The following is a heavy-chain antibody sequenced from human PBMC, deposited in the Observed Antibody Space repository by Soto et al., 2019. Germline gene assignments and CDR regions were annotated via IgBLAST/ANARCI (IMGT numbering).Heavy chain of an antibody. J-gene: IGHJ5*02. CDR1: GFTFSSYS. V-gene: IGHV3-21*01. Sequence: GSLRLSCAASGFTFSSYSMNWVRQAPGKGLEWVSSISSSSSYIYYADSVKGRFTISRDNAKNSLYLQMNSLRAEDTAVYYCARDGNVDTAMVIGWFDPWGQGTLVTVSS. CDR2: ISSSSSYI. D-gene: IGHD5-18*01. CDR3: ARDGNVDTAMVIGWFDP.